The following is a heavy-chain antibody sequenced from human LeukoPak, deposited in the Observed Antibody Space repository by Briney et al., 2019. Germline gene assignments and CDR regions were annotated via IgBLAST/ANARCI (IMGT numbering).Heavy chain of an antibody. Sequence: SVKVSCKASGYTFTGYYMHWVRQAPGQGLEWMGRIIPILGIADYAQKFQGRVTITADKSTSTAHMELSSLRSEDTAVYYCARVTVDSISWYHYFDYWGQGTLVTVSS. CDR1: GYTFTGYY. V-gene: IGHV1-69*04. CDR2: IIPILGIA. J-gene: IGHJ4*02. CDR3: ARVTVDSISWYHYFDY. D-gene: IGHD6-13*01.